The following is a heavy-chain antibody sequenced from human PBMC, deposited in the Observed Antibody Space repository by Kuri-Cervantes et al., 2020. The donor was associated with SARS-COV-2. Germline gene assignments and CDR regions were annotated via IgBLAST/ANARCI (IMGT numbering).Heavy chain of an antibody. CDR1: GYSFSIYW. Sequence: GGSLRLSCKGSGYSFSIYWIGWVRQMPGKGLEWMGIIYPGDSETRYSPSFQGQVTISADKSISTAYLQWSSLKASDTAMYYCARSQSSSWQSDAFDIWGQGTMVTVSS. CDR3: ARSQSSSWQSDAFDI. V-gene: IGHV5-51*01. J-gene: IGHJ3*02. D-gene: IGHD6-13*01. CDR2: IYPGDSET.